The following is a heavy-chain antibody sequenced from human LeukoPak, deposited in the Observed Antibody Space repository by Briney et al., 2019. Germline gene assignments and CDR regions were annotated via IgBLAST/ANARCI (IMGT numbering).Heavy chain of an antibody. V-gene: IGHV3-21*01. D-gene: IGHD6-13*01. J-gene: IGHJ6*03. CDR2: ISSSSSYI. CDR1: GFTFSTYT. CDR3: ARESPGAYSSSWPIYYYYYYMDV. Sequence: PGGSLRLSCAASGFTFSTYTMNWVRQAPGKGLEWVSSISSSSSYIYYADSVKGRFTISRDNAKNSLYLQMNSLRAEDTAVYYCARESPGAYSSSWPIYYYYYYMDVWGKGTTVTVSS.